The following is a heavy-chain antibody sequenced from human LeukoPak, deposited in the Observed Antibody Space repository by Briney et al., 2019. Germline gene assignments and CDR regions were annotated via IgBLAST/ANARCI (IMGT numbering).Heavy chain of an antibody. V-gene: IGHV3-64*01. J-gene: IGHJ4*02. Sequence: GGSLRLSCAASGFTFSSYAMHWVRQAPGKGLEYVSAISSNGGSTYYANSVKGRFTISRDNAKNSLYLQMNSLRAEDTALYYCAKELGYSSSWWGQGTQVTVSS. CDR3: AKELGYSSSW. CDR1: GFTFSSYA. D-gene: IGHD6-13*01. CDR2: ISSNGGST.